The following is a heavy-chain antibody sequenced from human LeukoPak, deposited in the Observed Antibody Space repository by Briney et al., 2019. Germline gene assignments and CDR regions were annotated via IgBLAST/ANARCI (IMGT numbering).Heavy chain of an antibody. V-gene: IGHV1-24*01. CDR1: GYTLSELS. Sequence: GASVKVSCQGSGYTLSELSLHWVRQAPGKGLEWMGGFDPEDGETIDAEKFQGRCTMTEDTSTDTAYMELRSLRSEDTAADYYAVERYSSGYDWFAPWGQGKLVTVSS. CDR2: FDPEDGET. CDR3: AVERYSSGYDWFAP. J-gene: IGHJ5*02. D-gene: IGHD5-18*01.